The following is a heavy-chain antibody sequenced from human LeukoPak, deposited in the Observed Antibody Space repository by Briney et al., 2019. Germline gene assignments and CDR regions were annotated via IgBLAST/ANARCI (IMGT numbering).Heavy chain of an antibody. CDR2: IYYTGST. CDR3: ARDRGDGYDYFWDY. V-gene: IGHV4-59*01. D-gene: IGHD5-12*01. J-gene: IGHJ4*02. Sequence: TSETLSLTCTVSGGSISTYYWSWIRQPPGKGLEWIGYIYYTGSTNYNPSLKSRVTISVDTSKNQFSLKLSSVTAADTAVYYCARDRGDGYDYFWDYWGQGTLVTVSS. CDR1: GGSISTYY.